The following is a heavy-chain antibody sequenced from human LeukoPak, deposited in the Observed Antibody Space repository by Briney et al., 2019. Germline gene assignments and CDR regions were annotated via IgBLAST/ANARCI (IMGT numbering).Heavy chain of an antibody. CDR2: ISHSDSTT. V-gene: IGHV3-48*04. Sequence: GGSLRLSCAASGFTFSSFTMNWVRQAPGKGLEWVSYISHSDSTTSYSDSVRGRFTISRDNAKNSLYLQMNSLRVEDTAVYYCARGSGSGSYSWYSQYWGQGALVIASS. CDR1: GFTFSSFT. D-gene: IGHD3-10*01. CDR3: ARGSGSGSYSWYSQY. J-gene: IGHJ1*01.